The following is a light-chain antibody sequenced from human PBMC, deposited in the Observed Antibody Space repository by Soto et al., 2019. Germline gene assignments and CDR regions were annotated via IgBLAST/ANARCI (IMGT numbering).Light chain of an antibody. CDR3: QQCGSSTWT. Sequence: EIVLTQSPVTLSLSPGERATLSCRASQSVSSYYLAWYQQKPGQAPRLLIYAASSRATGIPDRFSGGGSGTDFTLTISRLETEDFAVYYCQQCGSSTWTFGQGTKLDIK. V-gene: IGKV3-20*01. CDR1: QSVSSYY. CDR2: AAS. J-gene: IGKJ1*01.